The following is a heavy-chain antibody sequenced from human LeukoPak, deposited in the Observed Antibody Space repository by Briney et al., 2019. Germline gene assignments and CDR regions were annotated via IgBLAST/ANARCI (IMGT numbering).Heavy chain of an antibody. Sequence: PGGSLRLSCAASGFTFSSYWMSWVRQAPGKGLEWVANIKQDGSEKYYVDSVKGRFTISRDNAKNSLYLQMNSLRAKDTAVYYCARVSGGSGWYYYYMDVWGKGTTVTISS. V-gene: IGHV3-7*01. CDR1: GFTFSSYW. CDR2: IKQDGSEK. D-gene: IGHD3-10*01. J-gene: IGHJ6*03. CDR3: ARVSGGSGWYYYYMDV.